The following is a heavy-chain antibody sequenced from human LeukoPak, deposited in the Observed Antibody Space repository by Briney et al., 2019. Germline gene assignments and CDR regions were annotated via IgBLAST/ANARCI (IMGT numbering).Heavy chain of an antibody. CDR3: ARVNINNWHSCDY. D-gene: IGHD1-1*01. CDR2: IYHRGSP. CDR1: GGSISSNNW. V-gene: IGHV4-4*02. J-gene: IGHJ4*02. Sequence: SGTLSLTCAVSGGSISSNNWWGWVRQPPGKGLEWIGEIYHRGSPNYNPSLKSRVTISVDKSRNHFSLNLSSVTAADTAVYYCARVNINNWHSCDYWGQGTLVTVSS.